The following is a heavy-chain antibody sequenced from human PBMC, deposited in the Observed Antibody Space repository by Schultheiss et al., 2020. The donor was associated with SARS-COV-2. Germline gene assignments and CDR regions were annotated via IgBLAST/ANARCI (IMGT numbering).Heavy chain of an antibody. V-gene: IGHV1-8*02. J-gene: IGHJ4*02. CDR2: MNPNSGNT. CDR3: ARGLRDV. Sequence: ASVKVSCKTSGYTFTDYYMHWVRQATGQGLEWMGWMNPNSGNTGYAQKFQGRVTMTRNTSISTAYMELSSLRSEDTAVYYCARGLRDVWGQGTLVTVSS. CDR1: GYTFTDYY.